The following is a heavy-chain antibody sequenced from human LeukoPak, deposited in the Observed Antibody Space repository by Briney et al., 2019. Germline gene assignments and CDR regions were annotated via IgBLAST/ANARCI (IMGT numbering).Heavy chain of an antibody. CDR1: GGSISSSSYY. CDR3: ARDYRLDCSGGSCENWFDP. CDR2: IYYSGST. Sequence: PSETLSLTCTVSGGSISSSSYYWGWIRQPPGKGLEWIGSIYYSGSTYYNPSLKSRVTISVDTSKNQFSLKLSSVTAADTAVYYCARDYRLDCSGGSCENWFDPWGQGTLVTVSS. V-gene: IGHV4-39*07. D-gene: IGHD2-15*01. J-gene: IGHJ5*02.